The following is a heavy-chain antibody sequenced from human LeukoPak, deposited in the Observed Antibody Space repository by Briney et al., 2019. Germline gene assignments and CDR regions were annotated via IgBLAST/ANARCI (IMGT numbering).Heavy chain of an antibody. V-gene: IGHV4-34*01. Sequence: SETLSLTCALYGGSFSGYYWSWIRQPPGKGLEWIGEIDHSGSTNYNPSLKSRVTISVDTSKNQFSLKLSSVTAADTAVYYCASQVRLERRYYYYSMDVWGKGTTVTVSS. CDR2: IDHSGST. J-gene: IGHJ6*03. CDR3: ASQVRLERRYYYYSMDV. D-gene: IGHD1-1*01. CDR1: GGSFSGYY.